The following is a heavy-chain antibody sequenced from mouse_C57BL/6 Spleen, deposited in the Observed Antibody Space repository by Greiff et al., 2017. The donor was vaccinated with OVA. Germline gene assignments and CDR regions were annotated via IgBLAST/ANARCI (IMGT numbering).Heavy chain of an antibody. D-gene: IGHD2-5*01. CDR1: GYTFTSYW. CDR2: IYPSDSET. Sequence: QVQLQQSGAELVRPGSSVKLSCKASGYTFTSYWMDWVKQRPGQGLEWIGNIYPSDSETHYNQKFKDKATLTVDKSSSTAYMQLSSLTSEDSAVYYCARRDYSKDYAMDYWGQGTSVTVSS. V-gene: IGHV1-61*01. CDR3: ARRDYSKDYAMDY. J-gene: IGHJ4*01.